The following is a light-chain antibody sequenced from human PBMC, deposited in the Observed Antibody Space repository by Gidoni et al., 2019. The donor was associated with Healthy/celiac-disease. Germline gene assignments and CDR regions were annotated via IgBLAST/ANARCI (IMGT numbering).Light chain of an antibody. CDR2: DAS. CDR1: QDISNY. CDR3: GRFT. V-gene: IGKV1-33*01. J-gene: IGKJ3*01. Sequence: DIQMTQSPSSLSASVGDRVTITCQASQDISNYLNWYQQKPGKAPKLLIYDASNLETGVPSRFSGSGSGTDFTFTISSLQPEDIATYYCGRFTFGPGTKVDIK.